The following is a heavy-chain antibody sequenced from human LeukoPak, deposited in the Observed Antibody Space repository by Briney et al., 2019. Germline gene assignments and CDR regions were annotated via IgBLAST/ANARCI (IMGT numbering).Heavy chain of an antibody. J-gene: IGHJ4*02. V-gene: IGHV3-21*01. CDR1: GFTFSSYS. D-gene: IGHD6-13*01. CDR2: ISSSSSYI. Sequence: GGSLRLSCAASGFTFSSYSMNWVRQAPGKGLEWVSSISSSSSYIYYADSVKGRFTIFRDYAKNSLYLQMNSLRAEDTDVYYCARDVGGIAAAGTSDYWGQGTLVTVSS. CDR3: ARDVGGIAAAGTSDY.